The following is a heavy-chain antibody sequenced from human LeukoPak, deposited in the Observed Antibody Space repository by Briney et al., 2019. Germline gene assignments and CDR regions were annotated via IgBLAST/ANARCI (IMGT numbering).Heavy chain of an antibody. D-gene: IGHD3-3*01. CDR1: GGSISSSSYY. V-gene: IGHV4-39*07. CDR2: IYYSGST. J-gene: IGHJ5*02. Sequence: PSETLSLTCTVSGGSISSSSYYWGWIRQPPGKGLEWIGSIYYSGSTYYNPSLKSRVTISVDTSKNQFSLKLSSVNAADTAVYYCARTGYDFWSGYLRWFDPWGQGTLVTVSS. CDR3: ARTGYDFWSGYLRWFDP.